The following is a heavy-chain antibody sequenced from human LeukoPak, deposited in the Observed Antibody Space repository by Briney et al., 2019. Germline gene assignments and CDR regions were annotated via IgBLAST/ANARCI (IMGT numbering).Heavy chain of an antibody. J-gene: IGHJ4*02. CDR3: ARVKWDDSSSWYFDY. CDR2: ISPNSGDT. D-gene: IGHD6-13*01. Sequence: ASVKVSCKASGYSFSDYFVHWVRQAPGLGLEWMGWISPNSGDTNYAPKFQGRVTMTKDTSINTAYMDPTSLTSDDTAVYYCARVKWDDSSSWYFDYWGQGTLVTVSS. V-gene: IGHV1-2*02. CDR1: GYSFSDYF.